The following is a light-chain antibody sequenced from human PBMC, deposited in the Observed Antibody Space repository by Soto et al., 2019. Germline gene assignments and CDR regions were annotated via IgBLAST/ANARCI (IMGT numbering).Light chain of an antibody. V-gene: IGLV1-44*01. CDR1: NSNIGGNA. Sequence: QSVMTQPPSAFGTPGQRVTISCSGSNSNIGGNAVNWYQQLPGTAPKVLIYSSTQRPSGVPDRFTGSKSGTSASLAISGLQSEDEADYYCAAWDDSLNGGIFGGGTKVTVL. CDR3: AAWDDSLNGGI. CDR2: SST. J-gene: IGLJ2*01.